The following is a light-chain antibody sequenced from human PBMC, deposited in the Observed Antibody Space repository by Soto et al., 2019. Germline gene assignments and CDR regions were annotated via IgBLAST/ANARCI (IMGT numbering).Light chain of an antibody. V-gene: IGKV1-8*01. J-gene: IGKJ1*01. Sequence: AIRMTQSPSSFSASTGDRVTITCRASQGISSYLAWYQQKPGKAPKLLIYAASTLQSGVPSRFSGSGSGTDFTLTISCLQSEDFATYYCQHYGTRFGQGTKVEIK. CDR1: QGISSY. CDR2: AAS. CDR3: QHYGTR.